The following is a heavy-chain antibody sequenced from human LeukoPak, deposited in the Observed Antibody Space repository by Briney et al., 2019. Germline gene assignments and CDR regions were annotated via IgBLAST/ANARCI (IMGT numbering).Heavy chain of an antibody. CDR3: ARDTRSYDSSAYFHFDF. CDR1: IGSLSDHY. D-gene: IGHD3-22*01. J-gene: IGHJ4*02. CDR2: INHRGST. V-gene: IGHV4-34*01. Sequence: SETLSLTCAVYIGSLSDHYWTWIRQSPEKGLEWIGEINHRGSTNYNPSLKSRVTMSVDTSKNQFSLKLNSVTAADTAVHYCARDTRSYDSSAYFHFDFWGQGTLVTVSS.